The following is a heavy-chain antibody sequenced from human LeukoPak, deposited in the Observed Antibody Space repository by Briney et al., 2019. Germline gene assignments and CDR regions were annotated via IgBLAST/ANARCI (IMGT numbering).Heavy chain of an antibody. D-gene: IGHD6-13*01. CDR1: GGSISSSGYY. J-gene: IGHJ2*01. Sequence: KSSETLSLTCTVSGGSISSSGYYWGWIRQPPGKGLEWIGSIYYSGSTYYNPSLKSRVTISVDTSKKQFSLKLSSVTAADTAVYYCARVYYSNSYDYWYFDLWGRGTLVTVSS. CDR2: IYYSGST. V-gene: IGHV4-39*07. CDR3: ARVYYSNSYDYWYFDL.